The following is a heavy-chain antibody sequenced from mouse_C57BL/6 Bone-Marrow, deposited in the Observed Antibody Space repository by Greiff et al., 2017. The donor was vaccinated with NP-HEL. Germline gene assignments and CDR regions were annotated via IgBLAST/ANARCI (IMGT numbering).Heavy chain of an antibody. CDR2: IHPSDSDT. J-gene: IGHJ3*01. CDR3: AITYYSNWFAY. CDR1: GYTFTSYW. D-gene: IGHD2-5*01. Sequence: VQLQQPGAELVKPGASVKVSCKASGYTFTSYWMHWVKQRPGQGLEWIGRIHPSDSDTNYNQKFKGKATLTVDKSSSTAYMQLSSLTSEDSAVYYCAITYYSNWFAYWGQGTLVTVSA. V-gene: IGHV1-74*01.